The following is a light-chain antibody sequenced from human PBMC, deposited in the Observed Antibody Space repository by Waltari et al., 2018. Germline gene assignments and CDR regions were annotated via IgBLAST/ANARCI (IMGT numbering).Light chain of an antibody. CDR1: SADVGGHNF. CDR3: CSYAGSNTLA. CDR2: DVT. J-gene: IGLJ2*01. V-gene: IGLV2-8*01. Sequence: QSALTQPPSASGSPGQSVTISCTGTSADVGGHNFVACYQHHPCNAPKLIVYDVTKRPSVVPDRFSGSKSGNTASLTVSGLQAEDEAHYYCCSYAGSNTLAFGGGTKLTVL.